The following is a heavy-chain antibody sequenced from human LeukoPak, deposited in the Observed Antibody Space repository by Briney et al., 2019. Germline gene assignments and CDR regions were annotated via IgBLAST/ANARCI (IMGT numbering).Heavy chain of an antibody. J-gene: IGHJ4*02. CDR3: ASVNYDYVWGSLF. D-gene: IGHD3-16*01. Sequence: GGSLRLSCAASGFTFSSYSMNWVRQAPGKGLEWVSYISSSSSSTIYYADSVKGRFTISRDNAKNSLYLQMNSLRAEDTAVYYCASVNYDYVWGSLFWGQGTLVTVSS. V-gene: IGHV3-48*04. CDR2: ISSSSSSTI. CDR1: GFTFSSYS.